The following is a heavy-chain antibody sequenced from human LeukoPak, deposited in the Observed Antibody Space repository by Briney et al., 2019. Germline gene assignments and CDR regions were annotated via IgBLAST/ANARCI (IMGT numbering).Heavy chain of an antibody. CDR1: GGSFSGYY. V-gene: IGHV4-34*01. Sequence: AETLSLTCAVYGGSFSGYYWSWIRQPPGKVLEWIGEINHSGSTNYNPSLKSRVTISVDTSKNQFSLKLSSVTAADTAVYYCARAGGRSWFDPWGQGTLVTVSS. CDR3: ARAGGRSWFDP. CDR2: INHSGST. J-gene: IGHJ5*02.